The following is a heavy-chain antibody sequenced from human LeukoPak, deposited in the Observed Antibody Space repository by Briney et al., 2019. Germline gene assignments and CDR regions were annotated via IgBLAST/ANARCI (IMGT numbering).Heavy chain of an antibody. CDR1: GGSISSGDYY. D-gene: IGHD3-10*01. CDR3: VGGSGSYYGRPRNWFDP. J-gene: IGHJ5*02. CDR2: IYYSGST. Sequence: SETLSLTCTVSGGSISSGDYYWSWIRQPPGKGLEWIGSIYYSGSTYYNPSLKSRVTISVDTSKNQFSLKLSSVTAADTAVYYCVGGSGSYYGRPRNWFDPWGQGTLVTVSS. V-gene: IGHV4-39*01.